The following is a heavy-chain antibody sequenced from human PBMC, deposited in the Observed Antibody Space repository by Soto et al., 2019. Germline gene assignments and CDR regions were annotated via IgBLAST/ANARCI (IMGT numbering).Heavy chain of an antibody. CDR3: AEGLSST. CDR1: GFTFSSYE. V-gene: IGHV3-48*03. J-gene: IGHJ4*02. Sequence: XGSLRLSCAASGFTFSSYEMNWVRQAPGKGLEWVSYISGSGSTIHYADSVKGRFTISRDYAKNSLYLQMDSLRAEDTAVYYCAEGLSSTGGQGTLVTVSS. CDR2: ISGSGSTI. D-gene: IGHD6-6*01.